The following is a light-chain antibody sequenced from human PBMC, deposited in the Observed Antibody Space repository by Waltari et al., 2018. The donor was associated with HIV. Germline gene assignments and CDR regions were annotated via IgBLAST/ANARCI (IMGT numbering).Light chain of an antibody. Sequence: NFILTQSHSVSESPGKTVTISCTRSSGGLGSTYIQWYQQRPGRSPDTVIYEDSQRPSGVPNRFSGSVDRSSNSASLTISGLKTEDEADYFCQSYDGTTVVFGGGTRLTVL. J-gene: IGLJ2*01. CDR1: SGGLGSTY. V-gene: IGLV6-57*01. CDR2: EDS. CDR3: QSYDGTTVV.